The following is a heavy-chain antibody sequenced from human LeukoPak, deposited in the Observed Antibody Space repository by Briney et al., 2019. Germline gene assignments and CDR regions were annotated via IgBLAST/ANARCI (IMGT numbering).Heavy chain of an antibody. CDR1: GFTLSNYD. D-gene: IGHD2-2*01. CDR2: ISTSSRYI. V-gene: IGHV3-21*01. CDR3: ARADCSSSTCYLRRSWFDP. J-gene: IGHJ5*02. Sequence: GGSLRLSCAASGFTLSNYDMNWVRQAAGKGLEWVSSISTSSRYIYYKDSVRGRFTISRDDAKNSLYLEMNSLRAEDTAVYYCARADCSSSTCYLRRSWFDPWGQGTLVTVSS.